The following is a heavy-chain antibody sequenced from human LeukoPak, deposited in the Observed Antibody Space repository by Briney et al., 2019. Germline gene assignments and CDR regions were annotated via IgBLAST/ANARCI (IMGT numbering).Heavy chain of an antibody. CDR1: GGSISSSNW. CDR2: INEDGSEK. J-gene: IGHJ5*02. V-gene: IGHV3-7*01. CDR3: ARDVVEVAATPWFDP. Sequence: HPSETLSLTCAVSGGSISSSNWWSWVRQAPGKGLEWVANINEDGSEKYYVDSVKGRFTISRDNAKNSLYLQMNSLRVEDTAVYYCARDVVEVAATPWFDPWGQGTLVTVSS. D-gene: IGHD2-15*01.